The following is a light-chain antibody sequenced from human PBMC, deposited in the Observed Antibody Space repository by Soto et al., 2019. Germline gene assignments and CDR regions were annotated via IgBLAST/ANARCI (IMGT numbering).Light chain of an antibody. J-gene: IGKJ1*01. Sequence: AIQMTQSPSSLSASVGDRVTITCRASQGIGNDLAWYQQKPGKAPKVLMYAVSSLQSGVPSRFSGSGSGTDFTLTISSLQPEDFATYYCLQDYNYPLTFGQGTKVEVK. V-gene: IGKV1-6*01. CDR1: QGIGND. CDR2: AVS. CDR3: LQDYNYPLT.